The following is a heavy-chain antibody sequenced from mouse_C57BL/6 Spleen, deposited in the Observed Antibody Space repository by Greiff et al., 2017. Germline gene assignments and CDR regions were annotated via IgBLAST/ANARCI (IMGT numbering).Heavy chain of an antibody. CDR1: GYSFTGYY. Sequence: EVKLMESGPELVKPGASVKISCKASGYSFTGYYMNWVKQSPEKSLEWIGEINPSTGGTTSNQKFKAKATLTVDKSSSTAYMQLKSLTSEDSAVYYCARSVGFFDYWGQGTTLTVSS. CDR2: INPSTGGT. CDR3: ARSVGFFDY. J-gene: IGHJ2*01. V-gene: IGHV1-42*01.